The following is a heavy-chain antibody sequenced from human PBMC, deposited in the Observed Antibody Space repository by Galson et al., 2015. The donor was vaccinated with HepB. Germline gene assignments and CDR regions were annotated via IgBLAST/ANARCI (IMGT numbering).Heavy chain of an antibody. Sequence: SVKVSCKASGGTFSSYDINWVRQATGQGLEWMGWMNPNSGNTGYAQKFQGRVTMTRNTSISTAYMELSSLRSEDTAVYYCARGDVAAAGPRVNWFDPWGQGTLVTVSS. D-gene: IGHD6-13*01. CDR3: ARGDVAAAGPRVNWFDP. CDR1: GGTFSSYD. V-gene: IGHV1-8*02. J-gene: IGHJ5*02. CDR2: MNPNSGNT.